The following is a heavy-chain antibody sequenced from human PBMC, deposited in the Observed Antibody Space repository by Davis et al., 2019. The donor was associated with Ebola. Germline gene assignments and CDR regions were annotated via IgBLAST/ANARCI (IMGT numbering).Heavy chain of an antibody. Sequence: PAGSLRLSCATSGFTLSSYAIHWVRQAPGKGLEWVAVMSYDGSNEYYADSVKGRFIISRDISKKTLYLQMNSLRAEDTAVYYGAKDEPQIYDFWSGYYDSWGPGTRVTVSS. J-gene: IGHJ4*02. V-gene: IGHV3-30*18. CDR3: AKDEPQIYDFWSGYYDS. D-gene: IGHD3-3*01. CDR2: MSYDGSNE. CDR1: GFTLSSYA.